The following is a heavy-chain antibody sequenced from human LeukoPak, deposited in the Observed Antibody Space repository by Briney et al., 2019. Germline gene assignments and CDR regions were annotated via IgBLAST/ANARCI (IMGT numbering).Heavy chain of an antibody. CDR2: ISYDGSNQ. Sequence: PGGSLRLSCAASGFTFSSYAMHWVRQAPGKGLEWVAVISYDGSNQYYADSVKGRFTTSRDNAKNSLYLQMNSLRAEDTAVYYCATYSSLNRREFQYWGQGTLLTVSS. CDR3: ATYSSLNRREFQY. CDR1: GFTFSSYA. J-gene: IGHJ1*01. D-gene: IGHD3-22*01. V-gene: IGHV3-30-3*01.